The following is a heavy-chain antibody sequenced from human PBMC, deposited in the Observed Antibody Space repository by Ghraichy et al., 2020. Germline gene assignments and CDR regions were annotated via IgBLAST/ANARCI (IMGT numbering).Heavy chain of an antibody. CDR1: GFTFSSYA. Sequence: GESLNISCAASGFTFSSYAMSWVRQAPGKGLEWVSAISGSGGSTYYADSVKGRFTISRDNSKNTLYLQMNSLRAEDTAVYYCAKDRGDYYYYYGMDVWGQGTTVTVSS. D-gene: IGHD4-17*01. CDR3: AKDRGDYYYYYGMDV. J-gene: IGHJ6*02. CDR2: ISGSGGST. V-gene: IGHV3-23*01.